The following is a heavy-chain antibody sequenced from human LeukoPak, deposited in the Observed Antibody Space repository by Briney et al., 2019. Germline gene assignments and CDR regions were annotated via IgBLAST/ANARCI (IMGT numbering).Heavy chain of an antibody. CDR1: GGSITNTNY. J-gene: IGHJ4*02. CDR3: AREGGPYRPLDY. CDR2: VNLQGST. Sequence: SETLSLTCGVSGGSITNTNYWTWVRQPPGKGLEWIGEVNLQGSTNYNPSLMGRVAIAVDTSENHISLQLTSVTAADTAVYYCAREGGPYRPLDYSGQGTLITVSS. V-gene: IGHV4-4*02.